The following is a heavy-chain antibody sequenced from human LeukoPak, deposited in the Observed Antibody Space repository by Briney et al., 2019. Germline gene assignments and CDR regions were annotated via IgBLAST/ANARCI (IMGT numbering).Heavy chain of an antibody. CDR1: GFTFSSYA. V-gene: IGHV3-30-3*01. D-gene: IGHD3-22*01. CDR3: SDSSGYYLFDS. CDR2: ISYDGSNK. J-gene: IGHJ4*02. Sequence: PGGSLRLSCVASGFTFSSYAMHWVRQAPGKGLEWVALISYDGSNKYYADSVKGRFTISRDNSKNTLYLQMNSLRAEDTAVYYCSDSSGYYLFDSWGQGTLVTVSS.